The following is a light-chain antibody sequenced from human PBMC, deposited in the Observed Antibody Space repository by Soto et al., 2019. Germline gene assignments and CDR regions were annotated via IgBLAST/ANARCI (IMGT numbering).Light chain of an antibody. J-gene: IGLJ2*01. CDR3: SSYTGSAALVI. V-gene: IGLV2-14*03. CDR1: SIDVGGYNY. Sequence: QSVLTQPASVSGSLGQSITISCTGTSIDVGGYNYVSWYQQHPGQAPKLLIYDVSHRPSGISYRFSGSKSGNTASLTISGLQAEDEADYYCSSYTGSAALVIFGGGTQLTV. CDR2: DVS.